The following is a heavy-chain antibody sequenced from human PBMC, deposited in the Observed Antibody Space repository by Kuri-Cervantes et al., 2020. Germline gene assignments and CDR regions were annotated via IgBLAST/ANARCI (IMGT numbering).Heavy chain of an antibody. V-gene: IGHV4-59*01. CDR1: GGSISSYY. CDR2: IYYSGST. J-gene: IGHJ3*02. D-gene: IGHD5-18*01. CDR3: ARDSAKGHSYGYPTHKNDAFDI. Sequence: SETLSLTCTVSGGSISSYYWSWIRQPPGKGLEWIGYIYYSGSTNYNPSLKSRVTISVDTSKNQFSLKLSSVTAADTAVYYCARDSAKGHSYGYPTHKNDAFDIWGQGTMVTVSS.